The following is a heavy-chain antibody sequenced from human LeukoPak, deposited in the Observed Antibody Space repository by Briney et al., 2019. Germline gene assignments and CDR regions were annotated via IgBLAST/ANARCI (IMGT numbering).Heavy chain of an antibody. J-gene: IGHJ6*03. Sequence: ASVKVSCKASGYIFTNFGISWVRQARGQGLEWMGGIIPIFGTANYAQKFQGRVTITADKSTSTAYMELSSLRSEDTAVYYCARDRGGSYGDYMDVWGKGTTVTVSS. D-gene: IGHD1-26*01. CDR2: IIPIFGTA. V-gene: IGHV1-69*06. CDR3: ARDRGGSYGDYMDV. CDR1: GYIFTNFG.